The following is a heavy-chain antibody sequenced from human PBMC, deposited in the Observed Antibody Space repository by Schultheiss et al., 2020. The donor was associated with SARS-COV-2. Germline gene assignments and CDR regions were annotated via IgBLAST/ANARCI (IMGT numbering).Heavy chain of an antibody. V-gene: IGHV4-39*01. CDR2: IYYSGST. CDR1: GGSISSYY. J-gene: IGHJ5*02. D-gene: IGHD2-2*01. Sequence: SQTLSLTCTVSGGSISSYYWSWIRQPPGKGLEWIGSIYYSGSTYYNPSLKSRVTISVDTSKNQFSLKLSSVTAADTAVYYCARVPGRRYCSSTSCQGGGWFDPWGQGTLVTVSS. CDR3: ARVPGRRYCSSTSCQGGGWFDP.